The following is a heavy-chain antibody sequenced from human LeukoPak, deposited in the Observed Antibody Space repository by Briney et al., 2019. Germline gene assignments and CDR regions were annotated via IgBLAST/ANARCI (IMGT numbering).Heavy chain of an antibody. CDR1: GFTFSGYE. CDR2: ISSSGSTI. D-gene: IGHD3-10*01. V-gene: IGHV3-48*03. J-gene: IGHJ4*02. Sequence: GGSLRLSWGASGFTFSGYEMNWVRQAPGKGLEWVSYISSSGSTIYYADSVKGRFTISRDNAKNSLFLQMNSLRVEDTAVYYCARGRPEFFGSGTYLNDWGQGTLVTVSS. CDR3: ARGRPEFFGSGTYLND.